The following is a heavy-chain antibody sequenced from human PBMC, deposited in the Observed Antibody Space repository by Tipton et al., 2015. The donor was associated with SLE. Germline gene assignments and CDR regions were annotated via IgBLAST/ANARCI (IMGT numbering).Heavy chain of an antibody. D-gene: IGHD3-22*01. Sequence: SLRLSCAASGFTFDDYAMHWVRQAPGKGLEWVSGISWNSGSIGYADSVKGRFTIPRDNAKNSLYLQMNSLRAEDTALYYCAKDLYYYDSSGPLYFDYWGQGTLVTVSS. CDR3: AKDLYYYDSSGPLYFDY. CDR1: GFTFDDYA. CDR2: ISWNSGSI. V-gene: IGHV3-9*01. J-gene: IGHJ4*02.